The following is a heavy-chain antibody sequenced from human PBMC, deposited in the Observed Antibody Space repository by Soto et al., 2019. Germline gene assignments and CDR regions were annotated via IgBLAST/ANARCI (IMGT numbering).Heavy chain of an antibody. D-gene: IGHD3-10*01. CDR3: ARLQGRDYGMDV. CDR2: IYYSGST. J-gene: IGHJ6*02. CDR1: GGSISSSSYY. V-gene: IGHV4-39*01. Sequence: ETLSLTCTVSGGSISSSSYYWGWIRQPPGKGLEWIGSIYYSGSTYYNPSLKSRVTISVDTSKNQFSLKLSSVTAADTAVYYCARLQGRDYGMDVWGQGTTVTLSS.